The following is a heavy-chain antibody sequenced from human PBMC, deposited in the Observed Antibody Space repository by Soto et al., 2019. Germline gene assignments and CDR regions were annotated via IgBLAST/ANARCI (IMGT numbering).Heavy chain of an antibody. Sequence: LSLTCTVSGGSISSSSYYWGWIRQPPGKGLEWIGSIYYSGSTYYNPSLKSRVTISVDTSKNQFSLKLSSVTAADTAVYYCASGRHCSSTSCYFVNDASDIWGQGTMVTVSS. V-gene: IGHV4-39*01. D-gene: IGHD2-2*01. CDR2: IYYSGST. CDR1: GGSISSSSYY. J-gene: IGHJ3*02. CDR3: ASGRHCSSTSCYFVNDASDI.